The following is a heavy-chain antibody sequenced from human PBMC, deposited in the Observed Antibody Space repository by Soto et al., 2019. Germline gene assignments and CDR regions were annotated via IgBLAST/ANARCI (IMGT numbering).Heavy chain of an antibody. D-gene: IGHD2-15*01. V-gene: IGHV4-59*08. CDR3: ARGYCSGGSCYSRFFDY. Sequence: SETLSLTCTVSGGSISSYYWNWIRQPPGKGLEWIGYIYYSGSTYYNPSLKSRVAISVDTSKNQFSLKLSSVTAADTAVYYCARGYCSGGSCYSRFFDYWGQGALVTVSS. CDR2: IYYSGST. CDR1: GGSISSYY. J-gene: IGHJ4*02.